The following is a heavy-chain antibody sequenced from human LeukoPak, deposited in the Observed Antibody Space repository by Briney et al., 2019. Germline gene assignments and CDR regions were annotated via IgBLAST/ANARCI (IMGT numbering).Heavy chain of an antibody. CDR1: GFTFSSYG. D-gene: IGHD6-19*01. J-gene: IGHJ4*02. CDR2: ISYDGSNK. CDR3: ARGELPTGWLTDF. V-gene: IGHV3-30*03. Sequence: PGRSLRLSCAASGFTFSSYGMHWVRQAPGKGLEWVAVISYDGSNKYYADSVKGRFTISRDNSKNTLYLQMNSLRAEGTALYYCARGELPTGWLTDFWGQGTLVTVST.